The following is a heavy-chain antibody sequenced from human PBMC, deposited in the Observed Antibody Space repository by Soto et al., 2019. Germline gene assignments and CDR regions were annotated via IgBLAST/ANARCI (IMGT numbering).Heavy chain of an antibody. V-gene: IGHV3-53*01. Sequence: GGSLRLSCAASEFTVSTSQMTWVRQAPGKGLEWVSVIFIGGTTQYAESVKGRFTISRDKSENTVVLQMNSVRAEDTAVYYCARPRSSLEWPPFDPWGHGTLVTVSS. CDR1: EFTVSTSQ. J-gene: IGHJ5*02. D-gene: IGHD3-3*01. CDR3: ARPRSSLEWPPFDP. CDR2: IFIGGTT.